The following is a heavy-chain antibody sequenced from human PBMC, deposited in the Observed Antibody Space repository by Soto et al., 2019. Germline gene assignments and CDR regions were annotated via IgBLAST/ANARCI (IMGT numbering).Heavy chain of an antibody. CDR3: AVISVAGNFDC. D-gene: IGHD6-13*01. Sequence: GGSLRLSCAASGFTFSSYSMHWVRQAPGKGLEWVAVISYDGSNKYYADSVKGRFTISTDNSKNTLYLQMNSLRAEDTAVYYCAVISVAGNFDCWGQGTLVNVPS. J-gene: IGHJ4*01. CDR2: ISYDGSNK. CDR1: GFTFSSYS. V-gene: IGHV3-30-3*01.